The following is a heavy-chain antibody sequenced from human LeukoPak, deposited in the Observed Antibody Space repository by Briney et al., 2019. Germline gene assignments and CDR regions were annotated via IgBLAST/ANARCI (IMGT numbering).Heavy chain of an antibody. Sequence: SQTLSLTCTVSGGSINSGGYYWSWIRQHPGKGLEWIGYIYHSGSTYYNPSLKSRVTISVDTSKNQFSLKLSSVTAADTAVYYCARDRSGFPYFFDYWGQGTLVTVSS. D-gene: IGHD3-3*01. J-gene: IGHJ4*02. CDR1: GGSINSGGYY. V-gene: IGHV4-31*03. CDR2: IYHSGST. CDR3: ARDRSGFPYFFDY.